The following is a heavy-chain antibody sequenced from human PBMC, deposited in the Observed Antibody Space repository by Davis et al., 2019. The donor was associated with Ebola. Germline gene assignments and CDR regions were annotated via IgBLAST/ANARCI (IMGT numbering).Heavy chain of an antibody. CDR3: TTLYYDFWSSYMWYFDI. CDR1: GFTFSSYG. J-gene: IGHJ2*01. CDR2: ISYDGSNK. D-gene: IGHD3-3*01. Sequence: GGSLRLSCAASGFTFSSYGMHWVRQAPGKGLEWVAVISYDGSNKYYADSVKGRFTISRDNAKNSLHLQMNSLRVEDTAFYYCTTLYYDFWSSYMWYFDIWGRGTLVSVSS. V-gene: IGHV3-30*03.